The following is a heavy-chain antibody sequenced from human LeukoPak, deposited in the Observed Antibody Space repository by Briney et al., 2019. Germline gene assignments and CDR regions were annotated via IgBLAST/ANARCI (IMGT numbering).Heavy chain of an antibody. D-gene: IGHD6-19*01. CDR2: ISSSSSTI. CDR3: ARDQVAVATDY. CDR1: GFTFSSYA. Sequence: GGSLRLSCAASGFTFSSYAMSWVRQAPGKGLEWVSYISSSSSTIYYADSVKGRFTISRDNAKNSLYLQMNSLRAEDTAVYYCARDQVAVATDYWGQGTLVTVSS. V-gene: IGHV3-48*01. J-gene: IGHJ4*02.